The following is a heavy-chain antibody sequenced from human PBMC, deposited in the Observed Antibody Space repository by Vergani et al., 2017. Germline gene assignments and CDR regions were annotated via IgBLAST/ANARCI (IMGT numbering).Heavy chain of an antibody. CDR1: GYTFTGYY. D-gene: IGHD2-15*01. Sequence: QVQLVQSGAEVKKAGASLKVSCKASGYTFTGYYLHWVRQAPGQGLEWMGWIDPKSGDTKYAQKFQGRISMTRDTSISTAYLELSRLQSDDTAIYFCASWGNVVVVPGTLVRLDGFDIWGQGTKVSVSS. J-gene: IGHJ3*02. CDR3: ASWGNVVVVPGTLVRLDGFDI. V-gene: IGHV1-2*02. CDR2: IDPKSGDT.